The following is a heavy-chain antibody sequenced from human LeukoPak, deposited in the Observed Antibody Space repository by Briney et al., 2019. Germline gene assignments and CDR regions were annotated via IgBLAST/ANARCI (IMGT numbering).Heavy chain of an antibody. CDR2: IYYTGSA. V-gene: IGHV4-31*03. Sequence: SETLSLTCTVSGGSIGGGGYYWSWLRQHPGKGLEWIGYIYYTGSAYYNPSLQSRVTISVHTSENQFSLRLSSVTAADTAVYYCARASFCSSTSCSPHFDYWGQGALVTVSS. CDR3: ARASFCSSTSCSPHFDY. J-gene: IGHJ4*02. D-gene: IGHD2-2*01. CDR1: GGSIGGGGYY.